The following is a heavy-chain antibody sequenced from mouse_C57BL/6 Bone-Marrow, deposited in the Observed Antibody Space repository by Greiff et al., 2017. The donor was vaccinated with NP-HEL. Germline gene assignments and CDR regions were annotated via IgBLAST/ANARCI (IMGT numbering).Heavy chain of an antibody. J-gene: IGHJ1*03. CDR3: VSSLYYGSSYDWYFDV. Sequence: QVQLQQPGAELVRPGSSVKLSCKASGYTFTSYWMHWVKQRPIQGLEWIGNIDPSDSETHYNQKFKDKATLTVDKSSSTAYMQLSSLTSEDSAVYYCVSSLYYGSSYDWYFDVWGTGTTVTVSS. D-gene: IGHD1-1*01. V-gene: IGHV1-52*01. CDR1: GYTFTSYW. CDR2: IDPSDSET.